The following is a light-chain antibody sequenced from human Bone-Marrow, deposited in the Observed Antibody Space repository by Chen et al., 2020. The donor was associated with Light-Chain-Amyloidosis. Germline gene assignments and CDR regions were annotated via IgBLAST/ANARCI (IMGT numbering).Light chain of an antibody. Sequence: EIVLTQSPGTLSLSPGEGANLSCRASQTISSNYLTWYQQKFGQAPRLLIYCASSRATGIPDRVAGSGSGTDFTLTINRLVPEDFAMYYCQQYGTSPLSFGGGTKVEIQ. CDR3: QQYGTSPLS. J-gene: IGKJ4*02. CDR2: CAS. V-gene: IGKV3-20*01. CDR1: QTISSNY.